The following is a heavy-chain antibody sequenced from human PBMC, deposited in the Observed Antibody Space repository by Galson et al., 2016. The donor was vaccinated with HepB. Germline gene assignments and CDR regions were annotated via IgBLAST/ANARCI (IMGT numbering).Heavy chain of an antibody. J-gene: IGHJ4*02. CDR3: SRRYDTPGYYYIDF. D-gene: IGHD3-22*01. V-gene: IGHV3-23*01. CDR1: GFSFSDHY. Sequence: SLRLSCAASGFSFSDHYMDWVRQAPGKGLEWVSAIGGSGGDTYYPDSVKGRFTISRDNSKNTLYLDINSLRAEDTAVYYCSRRYDTPGYYYIDFWGQGTLVTVSS. CDR2: IGGSGGDT.